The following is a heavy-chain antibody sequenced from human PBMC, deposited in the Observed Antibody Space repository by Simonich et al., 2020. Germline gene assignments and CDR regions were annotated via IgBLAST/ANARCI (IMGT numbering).Heavy chain of an antibody. J-gene: IGHJ3*02. V-gene: IGHV1-2*02. CDR2: INPNSGGN. CDR1: GYTFTGSY. CDR3: ARVRFEAFDI. Sequence: QVQLVQSGAEVKKPGASVKVSCKASGYTFTGSYMHWVRQAPGQGLGGMGGINPNSGGNNYAQKFQGRVTMTRDTSISTAYMELSRLRSDDTAVYYCARVRFEAFDIWGQGTMVTVSS.